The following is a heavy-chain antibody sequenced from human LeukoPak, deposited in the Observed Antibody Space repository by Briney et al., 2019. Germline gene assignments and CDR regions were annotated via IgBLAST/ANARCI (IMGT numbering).Heavy chain of an antibody. D-gene: IGHD1-7*01. V-gene: IGHV3-30*03. CDR2: ISYDGSNK. J-gene: IGHJ4*02. CDR3: ASGTTFDY. CDR1: GFTFSSYG. Sequence: GRSLRLSCAASGFTFSSYGMHWVRQAPGEGLEWVAVISYDGSNKYYADSVKGRFTISRDNSKNTLYLQMNSLRAEDTAVYYCASGTTFDYWGQGTLVTVSS.